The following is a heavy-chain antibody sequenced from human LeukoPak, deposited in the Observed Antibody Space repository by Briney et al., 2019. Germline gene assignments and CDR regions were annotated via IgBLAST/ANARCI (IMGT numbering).Heavy chain of an antibody. V-gene: IGHV3-53*01. CDR3: AKGEDYWIFGGWD. CDR2: IYSGGST. D-gene: IGHD3-3*01. CDR1: GFTVSSNY. Sequence: GGSLRLSCAASGFTVSSNYMSWVRQAPGKGLEWVSVIYSGGSTYYADSVKGRFTISRDNSKNTLYLQMNSLRAEDTAVYYCAKGEDYWIFGGWDWGQGTLITVSS. J-gene: IGHJ4*02.